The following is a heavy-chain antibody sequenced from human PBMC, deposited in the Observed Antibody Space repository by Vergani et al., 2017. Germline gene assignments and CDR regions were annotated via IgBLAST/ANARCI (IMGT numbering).Heavy chain of an antibody. CDR2: IIPIFGTA. CDR3: AREADQKQWLVLGRFDP. D-gene: IGHD6-19*01. Sequence: QVQLVQSGAEVKKPGSSVKVSCKASGGTFSSYAISWVRQAPGQGLEWMGGIIPIFGTANYAQKFQGRVTITADESTSTAYMVLNSLRAEDTAVYYCAREADQKQWLVLGRFDPWGQGTLVTVSS. CDR1: GGTFSSYA. V-gene: IGHV1-69*01. J-gene: IGHJ5*02.